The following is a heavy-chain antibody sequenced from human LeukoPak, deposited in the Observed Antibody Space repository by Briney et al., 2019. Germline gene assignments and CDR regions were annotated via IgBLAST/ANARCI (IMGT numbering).Heavy chain of an antibody. D-gene: IGHD4-17*01. CDR2: INPNSDDT. CDR1: GYTFTGYN. Sequence: ASVKVSCKAFGYTFTGYNMNWVRQAPGQGLEWMGWINPNSDDTNYAQNFQGRVTMTRDTSISTAYMELSRLRSDDTAVYYCAIVGEAVDYWGQGTLVTVSS. CDR3: AIVGEAVDY. J-gene: IGHJ4*02. V-gene: IGHV1-2*02.